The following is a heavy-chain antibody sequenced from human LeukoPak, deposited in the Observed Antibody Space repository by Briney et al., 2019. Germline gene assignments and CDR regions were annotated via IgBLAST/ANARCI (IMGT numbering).Heavy chain of an antibody. CDR1: GFIFSGYG. CDR2: ISGGGGRT. J-gene: IGHJ4*02. Sequence: GGSLRLSCAASGFIFSGYGMSWVRQAPGKGLEWVSAISGGGGRTYYADSVKGRFTISRDNAKNTLYLQMNSLRAEDTAVYYCAKDPLGRGVTYDYWGQGTLVTVSS. V-gene: IGHV3-23*01. CDR3: AKDPLGRGVTYDY. D-gene: IGHD3-10*01.